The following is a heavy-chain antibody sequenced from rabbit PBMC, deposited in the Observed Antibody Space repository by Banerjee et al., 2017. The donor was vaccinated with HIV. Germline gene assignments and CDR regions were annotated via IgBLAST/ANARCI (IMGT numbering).Heavy chain of an antibody. D-gene: IGHD6-1*01. CDR2: IYAGSSGST. J-gene: IGHJ4*01. CDR1: GFSFSSSYW. Sequence: QEQLEESGGDLVKPEGSLTLTCTASGFSFSSSYWICWVRQAPGKGLEWIACIYAGSSGSTYYASWAKGRFTISKTSSTTVTLQMTSLTAADTATYCCARGPGYGGYGYFNYFNLWGPGTLVTVS. V-gene: IGHV1S45*01. CDR3: ARGPGYGGYGYFNYFNL.